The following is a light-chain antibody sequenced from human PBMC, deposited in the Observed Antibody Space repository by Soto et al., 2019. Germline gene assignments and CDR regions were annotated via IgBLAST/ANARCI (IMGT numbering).Light chain of an antibody. CDR1: QGISSY. CDR2: GAS. Sequence: TQSPSSVSASVGDRVTITCRASQGISSYLAWYQQKPGQAPRLLIYGASSRATGIPDRFSGSVSGTDFTLTISRLEPEDFAVYECQQYGSSTRTFGQGTKV. CDR3: QQYGSSTRT. V-gene: IGKV3-20*01. J-gene: IGKJ1*01.